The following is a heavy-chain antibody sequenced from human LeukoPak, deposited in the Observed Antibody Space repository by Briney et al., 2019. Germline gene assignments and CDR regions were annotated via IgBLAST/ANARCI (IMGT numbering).Heavy chain of an antibody. Sequence: SETLSLTCVAYGGSFSGYFWSWIRQPPGKGLEWIGEINPSGGTGNNPSLRSRVTISKDTSKNQLSLKLSSVTAADTAVYYCARGPPDRDFLVDYWGRGTLVTVSS. V-gene: IGHV4-34*01. D-gene: IGHD3-3*01. CDR1: GGSFSGYF. CDR3: ARGPPDRDFLVDY. CDR2: INPSGGT. J-gene: IGHJ4*02.